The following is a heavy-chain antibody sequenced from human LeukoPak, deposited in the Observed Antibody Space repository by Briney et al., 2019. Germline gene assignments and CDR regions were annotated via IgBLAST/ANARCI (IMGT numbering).Heavy chain of an antibody. V-gene: IGHV4-59*01. CDR3: ASYYSGSYSRNFDY. CDR1: GGSISSYY. J-gene: IGHJ4*02. Sequence: SETLSLTCTVSGGSISSYYWSWIRQPPGKGLEWIGYIYYSGSTNYNPSLKSRVTISVDTSKNQFSLKLSSVTAADTAVYYCASYYSGSYSRNFDYWGQGTLVTVSS. CDR2: IYYSGST. D-gene: IGHD1-26*01.